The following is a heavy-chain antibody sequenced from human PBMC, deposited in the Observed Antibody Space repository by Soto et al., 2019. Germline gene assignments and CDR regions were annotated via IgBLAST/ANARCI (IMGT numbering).Heavy chain of an antibody. CDR2: IYKSTTT. CDR3: ARGRYCLTGRCFPNWFDS. Sequence: SETLSLTCSVSGDSISTVDYFWAWIRQPPGQALEYIGYIYKSTTTYYNPSFEGRVAISLDTSKSQFSLTVTSVTAADAAVYFCARGRYCLTGRCFPNWFDSWGQGTLVTVSS. CDR1: GDSISTVDYF. D-gene: IGHD2-15*01. J-gene: IGHJ5*01. V-gene: IGHV4-30-4*01.